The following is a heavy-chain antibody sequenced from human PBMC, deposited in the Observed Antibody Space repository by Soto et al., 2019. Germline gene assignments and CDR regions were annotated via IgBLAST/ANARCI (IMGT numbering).Heavy chain of an antibody. CDR3: ARAEGAHLNIAVAGTGY. CDR1: GFTFSSYS. CDR2: ISSSSSYI. Sequence: PGGSLRLSCAASGFTFSSYSMNWVRQAPGKGLEWVSSISSSSSYIYYADSVKGRFTISRDNAKNSLYLQMNSLRAEDTAVYYCARAEGAHLNIAVAGTGYWGQGTLVTVSS. J-gene: IGHJ4*02. D-gene: IGHD6-19*01. V-gene: IGHV3-21*01.